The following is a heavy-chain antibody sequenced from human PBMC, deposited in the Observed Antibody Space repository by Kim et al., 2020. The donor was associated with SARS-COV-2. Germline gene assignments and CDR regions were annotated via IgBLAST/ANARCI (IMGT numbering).Heavy chain of an antibody. Sequence: GGSLRLSCAASGFTFSSYGMHWVRQAPGKGLEWVAVIWYDGSNKYYADSVKGRFTISRDNSKNTLYLQMNSLRAEDTAVYYCARERGYGDYPGYWGQGTLVTVSS. D-gene: IGHD4-17*01. CDR3: ARERGYGDYPGY. V-gene: IGHV3-33*01. CDR2: IWYDGSNK. CDR1: GFTFSSYG. J-gene: IGHJ4*02.